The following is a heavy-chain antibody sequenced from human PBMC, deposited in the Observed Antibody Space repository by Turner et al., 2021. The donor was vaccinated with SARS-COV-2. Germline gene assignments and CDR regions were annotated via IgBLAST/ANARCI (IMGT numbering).Heavy chain of an antibody. J-gene: IGHJ5*02. CDR3: ARAPQLTVWFDP. Sequence: QVQLVESGGGVVQPGRSLRLSCAASGFTFSSYAMHWVRQAPGKGLEWVAVISYDGSNKFYADSVKGRFTISRDNSKNTLYLQMNSLRAEDTAVYYCARAPQLTVWFDPWGQGTLVTVSS. CDR1: GFTFSSYA. V-gene: IGHV3-30-3*01. D-gene: IGHD3-9*01. CDR2: ISYDGSNK.